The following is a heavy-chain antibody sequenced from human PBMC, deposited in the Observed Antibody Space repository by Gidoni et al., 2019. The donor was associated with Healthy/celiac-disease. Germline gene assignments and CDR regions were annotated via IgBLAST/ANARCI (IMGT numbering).Heavy chain of an antibody. Sequence: VQLVESGGGLVHPGRYLRLSCTASGFTFGDYARSWFRPAPGKGLEWVGFIRSKAYGGTTEYAASVKGRFTISRDDSKCIAYLEMNSLKTEDTAVYYCTRGGRFLEWLLHYWGQGTLVTVSS. CDR1: GFTFGDYA. CDR3: TRGGRFLEWLLHY. J-gene: IGHJ4*02. V-gene: IGHV3-49*03. CDR2: IRSKAYGGTT. D-gene: IGHD3-3*01.